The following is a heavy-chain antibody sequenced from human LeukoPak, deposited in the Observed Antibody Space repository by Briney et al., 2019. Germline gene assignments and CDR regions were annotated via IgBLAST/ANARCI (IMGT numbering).Heavy chain of an antibody. CDR1: GYTFTAHY. J-gene: IGHJ4*02. CDR3: APNSGYSSGWFTG. Sequence: ASVKVSCKASGYTFTAHYLHWVRQAPGRGLEWMGWVNPNSGGTRYAPHFQGRVVMTSDTSISTAYMELERLTSDDTAVYFCAPNSGYSSGWFTGWGQGTLVIVSS. D-gene: IGHD6-19*01. CDR2: VNPNSGGT. V-gene: IGHV1-2*02.